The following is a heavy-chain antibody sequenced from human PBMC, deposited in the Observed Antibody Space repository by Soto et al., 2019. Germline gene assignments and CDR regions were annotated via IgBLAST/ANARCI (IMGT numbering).Heavy chain of an antibody. J-gene: IGHJ4*01. V-gene: IGHV3-30*18. CDR3: AKGTSVREARNYFDF. D-gene: IGHD1-1*01. CDR1: RFIFYGFA. Sequence: GGRLRISSEPERFIFYGFALQWVRQAPAKGLEWVLSITCDGSNKDYADSVKGRFTISRDNAKNTVYLQMNSLRAEDMAVYYCAKGTSVREARNYFDFWGNETLVTVSS. CDR2: ITCDGSNK.